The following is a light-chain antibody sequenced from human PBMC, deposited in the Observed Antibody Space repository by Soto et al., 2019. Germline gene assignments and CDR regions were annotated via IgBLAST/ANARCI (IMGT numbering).Light chain of an antibody. Sequence: QSGLTQPPAGSGAPGRRVTISCTGSSSNIGAGYDVHWYQQLPGTAPKLLIYGNSNRPSGVPDRFSGSKSGTSASLAITGLQAEDEADYYCQSYDSSLSAPYVFGTGTKVTVL. CDR3: QSYDSSLSAPYV. V-gene: IGLV1-40*01. J-gene: IGLJ1*01. CDR2: GNS. CDR1: SSNIGAGYD.